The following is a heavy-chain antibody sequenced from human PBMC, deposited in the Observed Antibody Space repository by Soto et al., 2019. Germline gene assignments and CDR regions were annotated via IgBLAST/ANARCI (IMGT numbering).Heavy chain of an antibody. CDR1: GSTFSSYA. CDR2: IIPIFGTA. J-gene: IGHJ6*02. Sequence: SSVMVSWKASGSTFSSYAISWVRQAPGQGLDWMGGIIPIFGTANYAQKFQGRVTITADKSKSTAYMELSSLRSEDTAVYYCSSDIVVFVAAFYYHYCLDLWGQGTTDPVSS. CDR3: SSDIVVFVAAFYYHYCLDL. V-gene: IGHV1-69*06. D-gene: IGHD2-15*01.